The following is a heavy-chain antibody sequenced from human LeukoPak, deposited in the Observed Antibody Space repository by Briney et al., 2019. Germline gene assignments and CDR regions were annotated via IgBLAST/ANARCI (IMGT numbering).Heavy chain of an antibody. D-gene: IGHD3-3*01. CDR1: GFTFGRYW. V-gene: IGHV3-7*04. J-gene: IGHJ5*02. CDR2: IKQDGSEK. Sequence: GGSLRLSCAASGFTFGRYWMNWVRQAPGKGLEWVANIKQDGSEKYYVDSVKGRFAISRDNAKNSLYLQVNSLRADDTAVYYCAGGSGFLVTSWGQGTLVAVSS. CDR3: AGGSGFLVTS.